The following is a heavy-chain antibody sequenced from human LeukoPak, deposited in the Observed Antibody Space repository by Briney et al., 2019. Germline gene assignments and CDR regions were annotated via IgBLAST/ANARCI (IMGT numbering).Heavy chain of an antibody. D-gene: IGHD2-2*01. V-gene: IGHV4-34*01. J-gene: IGHJ6*03. Sequence: SETLSLTCAVYGGSFSGYYWSWIRQPPGKGLEWIGEINHSGSTNYNPSLKSRVTLSVDTSNNQLSPKLTSVTAADTAVYYGARRGSTSLYYYYYYMDVWGKGTTVTISS. CDR3: ARRGSTSLYYYYYYMDV. CDR2: INHSGST. CDR1: GGSFSGYY.